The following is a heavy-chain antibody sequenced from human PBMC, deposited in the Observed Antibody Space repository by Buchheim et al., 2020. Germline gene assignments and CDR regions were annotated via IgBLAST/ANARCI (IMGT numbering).Heavy chain of an antibody. Sequence: EVQLVESGGGLVQPGGSLRLSCVVSGFTLSDYYIDWVRQAPGMGLEWIVRSRNKANSYSTEYAASVRGRFTVSRDHSQNSLYLQMNSLRTEDTAIYYCARDKSPWGQGT. CDR1: GFTLSDYY. CDR3: ARDKSP. V-gene: IGHV3-72*01. CDR2: SRNKANSYST. J-gene: IGHJ5*02.